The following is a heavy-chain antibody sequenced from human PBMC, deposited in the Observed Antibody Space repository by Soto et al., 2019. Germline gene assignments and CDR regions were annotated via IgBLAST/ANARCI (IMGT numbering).Heavy chain of an antibody. Sequence: EVQLVESGGGLVKPGGSLRLSCAASGFTFSNAWMSWVRQAPGKGLEWVGRIESKTDGGTTDYAAPVKGRFTISRDDSKNTLYLQMNSLKTEDTAVYYCTTDPYDSSDYYFDYWGQGTLVTVSS. V-gene: IGHV3-15*04. CDR3: TTDPYDSSDYYFDY. D-gene: IGHD3-22*01. CDR2: IESKTDGGTT. CDR1: GFTFSNAW. J-gene: IGHJ4*02.